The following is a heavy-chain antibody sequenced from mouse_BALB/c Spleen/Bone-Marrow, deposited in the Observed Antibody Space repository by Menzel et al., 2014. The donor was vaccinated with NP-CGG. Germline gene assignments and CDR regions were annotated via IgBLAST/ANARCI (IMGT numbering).Heavy chain of an antibody. D-gene: IGHD1-2*01. V-gene: IGHV1S56*01. CDR3: ARSRYGSYYGS. CDR2: IYPGNVNT. Sequence: VQRVESGPELVKPGASVRISCKASNYTFTTYYIYWVKQRPGQGLEWIGWIYPGNVNTKYNEKFKAKATLTADKSSSTAYMQLSSLTSEDSAVYFCARSRYGSYYGSWGQGTPLTVSS. J-gene: IGHJ2*01. CDR1: NYTFTTYY.